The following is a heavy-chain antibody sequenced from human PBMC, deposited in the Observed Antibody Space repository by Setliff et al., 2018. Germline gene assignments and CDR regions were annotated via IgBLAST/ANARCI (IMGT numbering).Heavy chain of an antibody. J-gene: IGHJ4*02. V-gene: IGHV3-7*01. CDR1: GFSFSNYY. D-gene: IGHD2-2*03. Sequence: GGSLRLSCVASGFSFSNYYMSWVRQAPGKGLEWVANIKEDGSEEYYVDSVKGRFTISRDNAKNTLYLQMNSLRVEDTAVYYCARGFGYAAWYYLDYWGQGTLVTVSS. CDR2: IKEDGSEE. CDR3: ARGFGYAAWYYLDY.